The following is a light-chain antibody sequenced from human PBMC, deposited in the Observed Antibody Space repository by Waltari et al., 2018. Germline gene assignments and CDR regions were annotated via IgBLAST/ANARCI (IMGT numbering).Light chain of an antibody. CDR3: QQYNNWPPVT. J-gene: IGKJ3*01. CDR2: GAS. Sequence: EVVMTQSPVTLSVSPGERATLSCRASQSVRTNVAWYQQKSGQVPRVLIYGASSRATGIPARFSGSGSGTDVTLTISSLQSEDAAIYYCQQYNNWPPVTFGPGTKVDLK. V-gene: IGKV3-15*01. CDR1: QSVRTN.